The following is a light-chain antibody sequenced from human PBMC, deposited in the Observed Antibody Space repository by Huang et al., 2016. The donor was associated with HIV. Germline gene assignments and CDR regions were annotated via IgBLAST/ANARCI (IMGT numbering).Light chain of an antibody. CDR2: WAF. CDR3: QQYYSTPPT. CDR1: QSVLHSSNNKNY. V-gene: IGKV4-1*01. J-gene: IGKJ5*01. Sequence: DIVMTQSPDSLAVSLGERPTINCNTSQSVLHSSNNKNYLAWYQQKPGQPPKLLIYWAFTRESGVPDRCSGRGSGTDFTLTISRLLAEDVAVYYCQQYYSTPPTFGQGTRLEIK.